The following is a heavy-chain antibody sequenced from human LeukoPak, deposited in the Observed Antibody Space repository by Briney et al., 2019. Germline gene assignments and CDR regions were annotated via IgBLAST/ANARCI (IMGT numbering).Heavy chain of an antibody. Sequence: GGSLRLSCAASGFTFRSYGMHWVRQAPGEGLEWVAVIWYDGSNKNYADSVKGRFTISRDNSKNTLYLQMNSLRAEDTAVYYCARDRAAAMEYYYMDVWGKGTTVTVSS. CDR3: ARDRAAAMEYYYMDV. D-gene: IGHD2-2*01. V-gene: IGHV3-33*01. CDR2: IWYDGSNK. J-gene: IGHJ6*03. CDR1: GFTFRSYG.